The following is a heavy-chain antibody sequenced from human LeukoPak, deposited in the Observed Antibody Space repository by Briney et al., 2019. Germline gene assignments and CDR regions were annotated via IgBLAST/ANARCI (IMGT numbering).Heavy chain of an antibody. V-gene: IGHV3-23*01. CDR2: ISGSGGST. J-gene: IGHJ4*02. CDR1: GFTFSSYA. CDR3: ARKMRILTGRDY. D-gene: IGHD3-9*01. Sequence: GGSLRLSCAASGFTFSSYAMSWVRQAPGKGLEWVSAISGSGGSTYYADSVKGRFTISRDNSKNTLYLQMNSLRAEDTAVYYCARKMRILTGRDYWGQGTLVTVSS.